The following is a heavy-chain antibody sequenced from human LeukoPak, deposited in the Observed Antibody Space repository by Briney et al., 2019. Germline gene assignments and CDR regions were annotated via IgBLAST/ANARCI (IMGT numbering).Heavy chain of an antibody. V-gene: IGHV4-61*08. CDR3: ARVGYSYGYPIDY. D-gene: IGHD5-18*01. CDR2: IYYSGST. CDR1: GGSVSSGGYY. Sequence: SETLSLTCTVSGGSVSSGGYYWSWIRQPPGKGLEWIGYIYYSGSTNYNPSLKSRVTISVDTSKNQFSLKLSSVTAADTAVYYCARVGYSYGYPIDYWGQGTLVAVSS. J-gene: IGHJ4*02.